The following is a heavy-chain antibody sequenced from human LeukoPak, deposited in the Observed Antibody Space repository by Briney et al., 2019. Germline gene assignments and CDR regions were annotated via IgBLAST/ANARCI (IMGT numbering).Heavy chain of an antibody. CDR3: ARDWDPITGTTRWFDP. J-gene: IGHJ5*02. D-gene: IGHD1-7*01. CDR1: GYSFTGYY. CDR2: INVNNGDT. V-gene: IGHV1-2*02. Sequence: ASVKVSCKASGYSFTGYYMHWVRQAPGQGLEWMGWINVNNGDTNYAQKFQGRVTVTRDTSISTAYMELSRQRSDDTAVYYCARDWDPITGTTRWFDPWGQGTLVTVSS.